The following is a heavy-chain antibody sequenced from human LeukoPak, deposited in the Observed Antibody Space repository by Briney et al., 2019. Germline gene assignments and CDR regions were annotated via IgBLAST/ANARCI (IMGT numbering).Heavy chain of an antibody. Sequence: PSETLSLTCTVSGGSISSSSYYWRWIRQPPGKGLEWIGSIYYSGSTYYNPSLESRVTISVDTSKNQFSLKLSSVTAADTAVYYCARARRTKYCSSTSCYAFDYWGQGTLVTVSS. V-gene: IGHV4-39*07. CDR1: GGSISSSSYY. J-gene: IGHJ4*02. D-gene: IGHD2-2*01. CDR3: ARARRTKYCSSTSCYAFDY. CDR2: IYYSGST.